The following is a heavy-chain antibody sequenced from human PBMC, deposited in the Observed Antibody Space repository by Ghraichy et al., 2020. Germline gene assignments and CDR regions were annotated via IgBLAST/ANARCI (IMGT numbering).Heavy chain of an antibody. CDR2: INPNSGGT. D-gene: IGHD6-19*01. J-gene: IGHJ6*02. V-gene: IGHV1-2*04. CDR3: ARERSVAATYYYGMDV. CDR1: GYTFTGYY. Sequence: ASVKVSCKASGYTFTGYYMHWVRQAPGQGLEWMGWINPNSGGTNYAQKFQGWVTMTRDTSISTAYMELSRLRSDDTAVYYCARERSVAATYYYGMDVWGQGTTVTVSS.